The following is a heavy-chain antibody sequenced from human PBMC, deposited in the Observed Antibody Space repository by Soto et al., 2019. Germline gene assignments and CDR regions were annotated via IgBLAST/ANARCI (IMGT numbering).Heavy chain of an antibody. Sequence: LXLTFAVSYGSISRGGYSWSWIRQPPGKGLEWIGYIYDFENTSYNPSLKTRVTISIDRSKNLLSLSLSSVTAADTAVYYCARRPYTYGYYFDSWGRGILVTVSS. D-gene: IGHD5-18*01. CDR2: IYDFENT. CDR3: ARRPYTYGYYFDS. V-gene: IGHV4-30-2*01. CDR1: YGSISRGGYS. J-gene: IGHJ4*02.